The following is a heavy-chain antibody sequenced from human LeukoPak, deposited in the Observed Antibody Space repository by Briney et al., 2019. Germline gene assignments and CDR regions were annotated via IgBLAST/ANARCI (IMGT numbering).Heavy chain of an antibody. Sequence: ASVKVSCKASGYTFTSYGISWVRQAPGQGLVWMGWISGYTGNTNYVQNLQGRVTMTTDTSTSTAYMELRSLRSDDTAVYYCARDQGGYYYDSSGSLPFDYWGQGTLVTVSS. V-gene: IGHV1-18*01. CDR2: ISGYTGNT. D-gene: IGHD3-22*01. J-gene: IGHJ4*02. CDR3: ARDQGGYYYDSSGSLPFDY. CDR1: GYTFTSYG.